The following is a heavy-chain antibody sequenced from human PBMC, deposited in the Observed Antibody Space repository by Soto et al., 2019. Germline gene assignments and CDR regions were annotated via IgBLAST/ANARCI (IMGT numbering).Heavy chain of an antibody. V-gene: IGHV3-30*03. CDR2: ISYDGSNK. Sequence: QVQLVESGGGVVQPGTSLRLSCAASGFPFTTYGMHWVREAPTKGLDWVAVISYDGSNKYYADSVRGRFTISRDNSKNTLYLQMNSLRPGDTALYYCVGGQYYFDYRGQGTLVTVSS. D-gene: IGHD3-10*01. CDR3: VGGQYYFDY. J-gene: IGHJ4*02. CDR1: GFPFTTYG.